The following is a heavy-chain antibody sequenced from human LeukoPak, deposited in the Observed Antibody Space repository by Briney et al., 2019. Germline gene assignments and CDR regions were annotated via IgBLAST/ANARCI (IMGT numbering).Heavy chain of an antibody. J-gene: IGHJ4*02. CDR3: AKVTGWELLYFDY. V-gene: IGHV3-23*01. CDR2: ISGSGGST. Sequence: GGSLRLSCAASGFTFSNNVMSWVRQAPGKGLEWVSAISGSGGSTYYADSVKGRFTISRDNSKNTLYLQMNSLRAEDTAVYYCAKVTGWELLYFDYWGQGTLVTVSS. CDR1: GFTFSNNV. D-gene: IGHD1-26*01.